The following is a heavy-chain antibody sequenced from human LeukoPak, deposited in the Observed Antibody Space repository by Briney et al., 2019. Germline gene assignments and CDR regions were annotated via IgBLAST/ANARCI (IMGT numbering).Heavy chain of an antibody. CDR2: IYYSGST. J-gene: IGHJ3*02. Sequence: SETLSLTCTVSGGSISSYYWSWIRQPPGKGLEWIGYIYYSGSTNYNPSLKSRVTVSVDTSKTQFSLTLSSVTAADTAVYYCARDRLRAVSAFDIWGQGAMVTVSS. CDR1: GGSISSYY. D-gene: IGHD6-19*01. V-gene: IGHV4-59*01. CDR3: ARDRLRAVSAFDI.